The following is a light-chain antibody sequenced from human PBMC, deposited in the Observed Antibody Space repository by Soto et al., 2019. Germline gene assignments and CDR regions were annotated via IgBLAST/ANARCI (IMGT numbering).Light chain of an antibody. CDR2: AAS. J-gene: IGKJ5*01. V-gene: IGKV1-39*01. Sequence: DIQMTQSPSSLSASVGDRVTVTCRTSQNIYNYLNWYQQKPGKAPKLLIYAASSVQSGVPLRFSGTGSVTDFTLTISSLQPEDFAAYYCEQTYSTPVTFGQGTRL. CDR3: EQTYSTPVT. CDR1: QNIYNY.